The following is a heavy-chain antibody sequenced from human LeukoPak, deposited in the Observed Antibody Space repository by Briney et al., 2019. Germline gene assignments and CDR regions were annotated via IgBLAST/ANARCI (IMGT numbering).Heavy chain of an antibody. D-gene: IGHD2-15*01. J-gene: IGHJ3*02. CDR2: ISSSNTFI. V-gene: IGHV3-48*01. Sequence: GGFLRLSCAASGFTFSSYSMNWVRQAPGKGLEWVSYISSSNTFIYYADSVKGRFTISRDNAKNSLYLQMNSLRAEDTAVYYCARVHPRDIVVVVAATAEDGFDIWGQGTMVTVSS. CDR1: GFTFSSYS. CDR3: ARVHPRDIVVVVAATAEDGFDI.